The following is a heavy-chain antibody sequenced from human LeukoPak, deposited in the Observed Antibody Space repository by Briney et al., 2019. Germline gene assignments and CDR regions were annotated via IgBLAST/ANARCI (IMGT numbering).Heavy chain of an antibody. CDR1: GFTFSSYG. CDR2: IKQDGSEK. D-gene: IGHD5-12*01. CDR3: ARAWGSGYDFYSMYYFDY. Sequence: GRSLRLSCAASGFTFSSYGMHWVRQAPGKGLEWVANIKQDGSEKYYVDSVKGRFTISRDNAKNSLYLQMNSLRAEDTAVYYCARAWGSGYDFYSMYYFDYWGQGTLVTVSS. J-gene: IGHJ4*02. V-gene: IGHV3-7*01.